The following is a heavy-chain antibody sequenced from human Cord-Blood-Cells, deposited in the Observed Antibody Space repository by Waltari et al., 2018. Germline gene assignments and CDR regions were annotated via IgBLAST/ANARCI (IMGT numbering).Heavy chain of an antibody. CDR3: ARAAGQGSQH. Sequence: QVQLVESGGGVVQPGRSLRLSCAASGFTFSSYAMHWVRQAPGKGLEWVAVISYDGSNKYYADSVKGRFTISRDNSKNTLYLQMNSLRAEDTAVYYCARAAGQGSQHWGQGTLVTVSS. D-gene: IGHD6-13*01. V-gene: IGHV3-30-3*01. J-gene: IGHJ1*01. CDR2: ISYDGSNK. CDR1: GFTFSSYA.